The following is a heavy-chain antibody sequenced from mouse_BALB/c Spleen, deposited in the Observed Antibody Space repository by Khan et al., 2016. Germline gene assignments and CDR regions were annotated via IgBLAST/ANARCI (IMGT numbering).Heavy chain of an antibody. V-gene: IGHV1-77*01. CDR3: AKEGKADYYGMDY. CDR1: GYTFTDYY. J-gene: IGHJ4*01. CDR2: IYPGSGNS. D-gene: IGHD2-1*01. Sequence: QVQLQQSGAELARPGASVKLSCKASGYTFTDYYIHWVKQRPGQGLEWIGEIYPGSGNSYYNEMFKGRAILTADTSSSTAYMQLSILTSEDSAVYYCAKEGKADYYGMDYWGQGTSVTVSS.